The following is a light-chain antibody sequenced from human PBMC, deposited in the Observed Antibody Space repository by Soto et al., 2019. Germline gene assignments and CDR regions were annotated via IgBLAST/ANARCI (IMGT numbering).Light chain of an antibody. CDR3: LQHNAYPFT. CDR2: GAS. Sequence: DIQMTQSPSAMSASVGDRVTITCRASQGISNYLAWFQQKPGQGPKRLIYGASNLQSGVPPRFSGSGSETEFTLTISNLQPEDIVTYYCLQHNAYPFTFGQGTKLEIK. J-gene: IGKJ2*01. V-gene: IGKV1-17*03. CDR1: QGISNY.